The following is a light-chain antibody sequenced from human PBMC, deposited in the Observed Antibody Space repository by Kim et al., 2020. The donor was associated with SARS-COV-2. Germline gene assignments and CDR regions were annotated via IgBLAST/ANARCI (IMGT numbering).Light chain of an antibody. Sequence: SYELTQPPSVSVSPGQTVNITCSGDKLENKFAHWSQQKPGQSPVLVIYQDNKRPSGIPERFSGSNSGDTATLTISGTQTMDEADYYCQAWDRNSVIFGGGTKLTVL. CDR3: QAWDRNSVI. CDR2: QDN. CDR1: KLENKF. V-gene: IGLV3-1*01. J-gene: IGLJ2*01.